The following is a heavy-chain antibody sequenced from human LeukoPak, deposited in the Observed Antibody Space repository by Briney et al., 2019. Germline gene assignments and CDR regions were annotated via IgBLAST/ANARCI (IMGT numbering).Heavy chain of an antibody. V-gene: IGHV3-30*03. CDR1: GLTFSSYG. CDR3: ATGGSYYRFEY. CDR2: ISYDGSNK. J-gene: IGHJ4*02. Sequence: PGGSLRLSCAASGLTFSSYGMHWVRQAPGKGLEWVAVISYDGSNKYYADSVKGRFTISRDNSKNTLYLQMNSLRAEDTAVYYCATGGSYYRFEYWGQGTLVTVSS. D-gene: IGHD1-26*01.